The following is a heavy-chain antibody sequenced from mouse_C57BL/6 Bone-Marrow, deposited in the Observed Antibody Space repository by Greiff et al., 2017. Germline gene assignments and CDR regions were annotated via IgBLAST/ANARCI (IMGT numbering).Heavy chain of an antibody. V-gene: IGHV2-2*01. J-gene: IGHJ4*01. CDR2: IWSGGST. CDR3: ARKGYGNYPNYYAMDY. D-gene: IGHD2-10*02. Sequence: QVQLKESGPGLVQPSQSLSITCTVSGFSLTSYGVHWVRQSPGKGLEWLGVIWSGGSTDYNAAFISRLSISKDNSKSQVFFKMNSLQTDDTAIYYCARKGYGNYPNYYAMDYWGQGTSVTVSS. CDR1: GFSLTSYG.